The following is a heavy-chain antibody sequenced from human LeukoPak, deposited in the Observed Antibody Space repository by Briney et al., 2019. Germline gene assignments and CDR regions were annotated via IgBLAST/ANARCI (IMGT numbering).Heavy chain of an antibody. CDR3: ARGTSTYDFDY. CDR1: GYTFSGYY. Sequence: LGASVKVSCKASGYTFSGYYMHWVRQAPGQGLEWMGWINPNRGATNYAQKFQGRVTMTRDTSISTAYMEVSRLRSDDTAVFYCARGTSTYDFDYWGQGTQATVSS. D-gene: IGHD3-22*01. J-gene: IGHJ4*02. CDR2: INPNRGAT. V-gene: IGHV1-2*03.